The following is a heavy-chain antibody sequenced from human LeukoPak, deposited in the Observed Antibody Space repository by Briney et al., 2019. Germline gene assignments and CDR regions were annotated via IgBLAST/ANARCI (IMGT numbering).Heavy chain of an antibody. D-gene: IGHD4-17*01. CDR2: IGRSGHFT. CDR1: GFTFSNYV. Sequence: GGSLRLSCAASGFTFSNYVMSWVRQAPGKGLEWISVIGRSGHFTNYADSVKGQFTISRDNSKDTLSLQMSSLRAEDTAIYYCAKDRDDSGDYVFDHWGQGILVTVSS. J-gene: IGHJ4*02. CDR3: AKDRDDSGDYVFDH. V-gene: IGHV3-23*01.